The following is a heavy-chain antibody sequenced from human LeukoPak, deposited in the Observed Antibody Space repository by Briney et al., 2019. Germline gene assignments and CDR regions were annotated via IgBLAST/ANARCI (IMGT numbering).Heavy chain of an antibody. CDR2: MSYDGSNE. CDR3: AKDGTSFVSYYYDSSGHYDY. CDR1: GFTFSNYG. V-gene: IGHV3-30*18. D-gene: IGHD3-22*01. Sequence: GGSLGLSCAGSGFTFSNYGMHWVRQAPGKGLEWVAVMSYDGSNEYYADSVKGRFTISRDNYKNTLYLQMNSLRAEDTAMYYCAKDGTSFVSYYYDSSGHYDYWGQGTLVTVSS. J-gene: IGHJ4*02.